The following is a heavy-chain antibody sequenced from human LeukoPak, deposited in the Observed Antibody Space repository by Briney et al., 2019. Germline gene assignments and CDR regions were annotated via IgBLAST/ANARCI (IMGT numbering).Heavy chain of an antibody. J-gene: IGHJ4*02. Sequence: PSETLSLTCTVSGVSISSYYWIWLRQPAGQGLEWIGRIYTSGSTNYNPSLKSRVTMSVDTSKNQCSLKLSSVTAADTAVYYCARDQTYSYGRYFDYWGQGTLVTVSS. CDR3: ARDQTYSYGRYFDY. CDR2: IYTSGST. D-gene: IGHD5-18*01. V-gene: IGHV4-4*07. CDR1: GVSISSYY.